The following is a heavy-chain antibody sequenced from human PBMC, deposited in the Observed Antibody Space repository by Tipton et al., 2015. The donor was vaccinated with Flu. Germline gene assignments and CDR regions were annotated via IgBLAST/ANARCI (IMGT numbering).Heavy chain of an antibody. Sequence: SLRLSCAASGFNFADYVMTWVRQAPGKGLEWVSIVNWRGDNTGYGDSVKGRFTISRDNAKNSLYLQMNSLRAEDTAFYFCARGGIWLSDYWGQGTLVTVSS. CDR3: ARGGIWLSDY. CDR2: VNWRGDNT. CDR1: GFNFADYV. V-gene: IGHV3-20*04. J-gene: IGHJ4*02. D-gene: IGHD5-12*01.